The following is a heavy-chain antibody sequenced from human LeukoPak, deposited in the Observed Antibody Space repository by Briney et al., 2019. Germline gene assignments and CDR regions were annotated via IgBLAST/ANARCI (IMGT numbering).Heavy chain of an antibody. CDR1: SYTFTGYY. V-gene: IGHV1-2*02. CDR3: ARDVSIFGVVMENGGRRTGFDY. D-gene: IGHD3-3*01. CDR2: INPNSGGT. J-gene: IGHJ4*02. Sequence: GASVKVSCKASSYTFTGYYMHWVRQAPGQGFEWMGWINPNSGGTNYAQKFQGRVTMTRDTSISTAYMELSRLRSDDTAVYYCARDVSIFGVVMENGGRRTGFDYWGQGALVTVSS.